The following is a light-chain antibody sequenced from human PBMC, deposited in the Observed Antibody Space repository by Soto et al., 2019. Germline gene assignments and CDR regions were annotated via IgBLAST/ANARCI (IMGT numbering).Light chain of an antibody. Sequence: DIQMTQSPSSVSASVGDRVTITCRASQGITSWLAWYQQKPGRAPKLLIYAASSLQSGVPSRFSGSGSRRDFTVTISSLQTEDVATDFSQQSCSFHPTFGGGTKVEIK. CDR1: QGITSW. CDR2: AAS. J-gene: IGKJ4*02. V-gene: IGKV1-12*01. CDR3: QQSCSFHPT.